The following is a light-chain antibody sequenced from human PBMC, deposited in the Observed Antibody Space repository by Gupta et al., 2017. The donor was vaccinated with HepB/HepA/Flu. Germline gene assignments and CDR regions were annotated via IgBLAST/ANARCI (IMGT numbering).Light chain of an antibody. CDR1: SSDVGGYKY. Sequence: QSALTPPASVSGSPGPSITISWTGTSSDVGGYKYVSWYQQHPGKAPKLMIYDVSNRPSGVSTRFSGSKSGNTASLTISGLQAEDDGDYYCSSYTSSSTVVFGGGTKLTVL. J-gene: IGLJ2*01. CDR2: DVS. V-gene: IGLV2-14*03. CDR3: SSYTSSSTVV.